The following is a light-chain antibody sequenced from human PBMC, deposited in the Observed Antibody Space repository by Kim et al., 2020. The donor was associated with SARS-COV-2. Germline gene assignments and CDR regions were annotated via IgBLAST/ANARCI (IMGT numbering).Light chain of an antibody. J-gene: IGLJ2*01. CDR1: DLRSYY. CDR3: NSRDSSGNHVV. CDR2: GKN. Sequence: AVGQTVRITCQGGDLRSYYASWYQQKPGQAPVLVIYGKNNRPSGIPDRFSGSSSGNTASLTITGAQAEDEADYYCNSRDSSGNHVVFGGGTQLTVL. V-gene: IGLV3-19*01.